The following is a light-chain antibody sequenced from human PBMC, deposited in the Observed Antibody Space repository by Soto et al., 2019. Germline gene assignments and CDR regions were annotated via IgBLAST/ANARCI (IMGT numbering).Light chain of an antibody. J-gene: IGLJ3*02. Sequence: QPVLTQPPSVSGAPGQRVTIPCTGNSSNLGAGYDVHWYQQLPCTAPKLVIYGNRNRPSGVPERFSGSKSGTSASLAITGLQAEDEGDYYCQAYDYSLTASVFGGGTTLTVL. CDR1: SSNLGAGYD. V-gene: IGLV1-40*01. CDR2: GNR. CDR3: QAYDYSLTASV.